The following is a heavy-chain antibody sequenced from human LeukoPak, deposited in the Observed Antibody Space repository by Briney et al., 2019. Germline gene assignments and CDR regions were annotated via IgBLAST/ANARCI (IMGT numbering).Heavy chain of an antibody. CDR1: GGSISSSSYY. V-gene: IGHV4-39*07. J-gene: IGHJ3*02. CDR2: IYYSGST. D-gene: IGHD3-22*01. Sequence: PSETLSLTCTVSGGSISSSSYYWGWIRQPPGKGLEWIGSIYYSGSTNYNPSLKSRVTISVDTSKNQFSLKLSSVTAADTAVYYCARGPPSYYDSSPDAFDIWGQGTMVTVSS. CDR3: ARGPPSYYDSSPDAFDI.